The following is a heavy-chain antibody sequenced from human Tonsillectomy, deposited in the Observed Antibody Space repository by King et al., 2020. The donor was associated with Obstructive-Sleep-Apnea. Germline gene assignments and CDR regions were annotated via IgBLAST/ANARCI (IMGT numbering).Heavy chain of an antibody. CDR3: AKSYSSGWYVPFDY. V-gene: IGHV3-9*01. J-gene: IGHJ4*02. D-gene: IGHD6-19*01. Sequence: VQLVESGGGLVQPGRSRRLSCAASGFTFDDYGMHWVRQAPGKGLEWVSGISWNSGSIGYADSVKGRFTISRDNAKNSLYVQMNSLRGEDTALYYCAKSYSSGWYVPFDYWGQGTLVTVSS. CDR1: GFTFDDYG. CDR2: ISWNSGSI.